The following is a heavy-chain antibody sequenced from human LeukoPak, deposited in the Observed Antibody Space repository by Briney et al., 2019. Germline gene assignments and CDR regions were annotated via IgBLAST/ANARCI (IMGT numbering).Heavy chain of an antibody. CDR2: ISVRGNYI. CDR3: VRLRRNSDTSGFYYYYDY. J-gene: IGHJ4*02. V-gene: IGHV3-21*01. Sequence: GGSLRLSCAASGYTFSSYSINWVRQAPGKGLEWVSSISVRGNYIYYADSVRGRFSISRDDARDSLYLQMNSLRAEDTAVYYCVRLRRNSDTSGFYYYYDYWGQGTLVTVSS. CDR1: GYTFSSYS. D-gene: IGHD3-22*01.